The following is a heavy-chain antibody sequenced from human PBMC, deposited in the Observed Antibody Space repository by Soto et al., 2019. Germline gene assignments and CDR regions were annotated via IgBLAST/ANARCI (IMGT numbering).Heavy chain of an antibody. V-gene: IGHV1-46*01. J-gene: IGHJ3*02. CDR2: INPSGGST. Sequence: ASVKVSCKASGYTFTSYYMHWVRQAPGQGLEWMGIINPSGGSTSYAQKFQGRVTMTRDTSTSTVYMELSSLRSEDTAVYYCARDTHPSASYSSSWVYDAFDIWGQGTMVTVSS. CDR3: ARDTHPSASYSSSWVYDAFDI. CDR1: GYTFTSYY. D-gene: IGHD6-13*01.